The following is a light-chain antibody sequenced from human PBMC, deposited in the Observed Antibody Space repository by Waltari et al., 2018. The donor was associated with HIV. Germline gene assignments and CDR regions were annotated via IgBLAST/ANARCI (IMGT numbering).Light chain of an antibody. Sequence: QSGLTQPASVSGSPGQPLTLPCPRTTSDVGCYNYVSWSQQHPGKAPKLLIYEVSNRPSGVSNRFSGSKSGNTASLTISGLQPEDETDYYCSSFSSSSTPYVFGTGTKVTVL. CDR2: EVS. J-gene: IGLJ1*01. V-gene: IGLV2-14*01. CDR1: TSDVGCYNY. CDR3: SSFSSSSTPYV.